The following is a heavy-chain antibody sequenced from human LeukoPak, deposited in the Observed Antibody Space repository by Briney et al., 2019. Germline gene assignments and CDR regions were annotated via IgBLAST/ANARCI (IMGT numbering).Heavy chain of an antibody. CDR1: GFTLSPYW. CDR3: ARDGRYFDPDGYYYYYGMDV. V-gene: IGHV3-48*04. Sequence: GGSLRLSCAASGFTLSPYWMTWVRQAPGKGLEWLSYISSSGTIIYYADSVKGRFTLSRDNAKNSLYLQMNSLRAEDTAVYYCARDGRYFDPDGYYYYYGMDVWGQGTTVTVSS. CDR2: ISSSGTII. D-gene: IGHD3-9*01. J-gene: IGHJ6*02.